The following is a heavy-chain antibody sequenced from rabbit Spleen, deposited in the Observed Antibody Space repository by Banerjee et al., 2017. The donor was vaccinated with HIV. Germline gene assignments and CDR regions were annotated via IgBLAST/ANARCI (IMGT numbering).Heavy chain of an antibody. J-gene: IGHJ4*01. CDR2: IYVGGGGAT. CDR1: GFSFSGNYW. D-gene: IGHD6-1*01. V-gene: IGHV1S40*01. CDR3: VRDQAGYDGYGPYYFNL. Sequence: QSLEESGGDLVKPEGSLTLTCTASGFSFSGNYWMTWVRQAPGKGLEWIACIYVGGGGATYHASWAKGRFTISKTPSTTVTLQMTSLTVADTATYFCVRDQAGYDGYGPYYFNLWGQGTLVTVS.